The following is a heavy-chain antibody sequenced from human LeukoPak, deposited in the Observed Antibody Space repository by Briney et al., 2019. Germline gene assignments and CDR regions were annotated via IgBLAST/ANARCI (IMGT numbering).Heavy chain of an antibody. J-gene: IGHJ4*02. Sequence: GGSLRLSCAASGFTFSSYGMHWVRQAPSKGLEWVAFIRYDGSNKYYADSVKGRFTISRDNSKNTLYLQMNSLRAEDTAVYYCAKGSPSYYGSGSYYNGGVYWGQGTLVTVSS. CDR3: AKGSPSYYGSGSYYNGGVY. V-gene: IGHV3-30*02. D-gene: IGHD3-10*01. CDR2: IRYDGSNK. CDR1: GFTFSSYG.